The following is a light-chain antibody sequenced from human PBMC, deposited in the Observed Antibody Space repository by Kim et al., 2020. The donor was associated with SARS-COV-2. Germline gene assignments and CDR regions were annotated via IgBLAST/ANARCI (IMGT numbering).Light chain of an antibody. CDR3: SSYASSSTWV. Sequence: QSVPISSTGTSSDIGNYNRVSWYQLPPGKAPNLMIYEVSNRPSGVPDRFSGSKSGNTASLTISGLQAEDEADYYCSSYASSSTWVFGGGTQLTVL. CDR1: SSDIGNYNR. CDR2: EVS. V-gene: IGLV2-18*02. J-gene: IGLJ3*02.